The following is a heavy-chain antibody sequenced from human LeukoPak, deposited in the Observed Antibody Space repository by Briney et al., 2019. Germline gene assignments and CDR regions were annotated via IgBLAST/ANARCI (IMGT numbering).Heavy chain of an antibody. V-gene: IGHV1-2*02. CDR2: INPKTGVT. J-gene: IGHJ4*02. Sequence: ASVKVSCKASGYTFTDYYLHWVRQAPGHGLEWMGWINPKTGVTKYAQNFQGRVTMTRDASINTAYMEVSRLRSDDTAVFYCARDLAMYSPDLDYWGQGTLVTVSS. CDR1: GYTFTDYY. D-gene: IGHD1-26*01. CDR3: ARDLAMYSPDLDY.